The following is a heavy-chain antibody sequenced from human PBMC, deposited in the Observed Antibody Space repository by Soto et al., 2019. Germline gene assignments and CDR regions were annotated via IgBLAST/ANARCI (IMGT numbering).Heavy chain of an antibody. Sequence: ASVKVSCKASGYTFTSYAMHWVRQAPGQRLEWMGWINAGNGNTKYAQQFQGRVIMTRSTSISTAYMELSSLRSEDTAVYYCVRVYGEIDYWGPGTLVTVSS. CDR1: GYTFTSYA. J-gene: IGHJ4*02. CDR3: VRVYGEIDY. V-gene: IGHV1-3*01. D-gene: IGHD4-17*01. CDR2: INAGNGNT.